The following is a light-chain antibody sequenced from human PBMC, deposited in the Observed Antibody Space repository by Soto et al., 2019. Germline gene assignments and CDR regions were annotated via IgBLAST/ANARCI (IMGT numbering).Light chain of an antibody. J-gene: IGKJ2*01. Sequence: DIEMTQSPSTLSAFVGDRVTITCRASQSISTSLAWYQQKPGNAPKALIYKASSVESGVPSRFSGSGSGTEFTLTISSLQPDDVATYYCQHSNSYSDTFGQGTKREI. CDR3: QHSNSYSDT. CDR2: KAS. CDR1: QSISTS. V-gene: IGKV1-5*03.